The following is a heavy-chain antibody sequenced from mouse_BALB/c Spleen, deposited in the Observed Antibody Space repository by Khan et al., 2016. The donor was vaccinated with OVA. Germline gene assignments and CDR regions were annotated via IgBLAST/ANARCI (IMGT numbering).Heavy chain of an antibody. CDR1: GYTFTDYA. Sequence: QVRLQQSGAELVRPGVSVKISCKGSGYTFTDYAMHWVKQRHAKSLEWIGVISTYYGDVDFNQKFQGKASLTVDRSSSTVYMELARLTSEDSAIYYWVRGWKFAYWGQGTLVTVSA. V-gene: IGHV1S137*01. CDR2: ISTYYGDV. J-gene: IGHJ3*01. CDR3: VRGWKFAY.